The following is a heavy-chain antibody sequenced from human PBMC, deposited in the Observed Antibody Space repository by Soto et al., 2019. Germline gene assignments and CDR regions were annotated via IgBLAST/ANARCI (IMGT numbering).Heavy chain of an antibody. CDR1: GCTFSSYA. V-gene: IGHV1-69*13. D-gene: IGHD5-12*01. CDR3: ARDPGSGYALYYFDY. J-gene: IGHJ4*02. Sequence: ASVKVSCKASGCTFSSYAISWVRQAPGQGLEWMGGIIPIFGTANYAQKFQGRVTITADESTSTAYMELSSLRSEDTAVYYCARDPGSGYALYYFDYWGQGTLVTVSS. CDR2: IIPIFGTA.